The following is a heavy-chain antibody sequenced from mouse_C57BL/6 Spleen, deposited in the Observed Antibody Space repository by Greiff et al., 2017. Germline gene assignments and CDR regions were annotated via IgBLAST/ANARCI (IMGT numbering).Heavy chain of an antibody. J-gene: IGHJ2*01. V-gene: IGHV1-80*01. Sequence: QVQLKQSGAELVKPGASVKISCKASGYAFSSYWMNWVKQRPGKGLEWIGQIYPGDGDTNYNGKFKGKATLTADKSSSTAYMQLSSLTSEDSAVYFCASGETYYSNYEYFDYWGQGTTLTVAS. D-gene: IGHD2-5*01. CDR1: GYAFSSYW. CDR3: ASGETYYSNYEYFDY. CDR2: IYPGDGDT.